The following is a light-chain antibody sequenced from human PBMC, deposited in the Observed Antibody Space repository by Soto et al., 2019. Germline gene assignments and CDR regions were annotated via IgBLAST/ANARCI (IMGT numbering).Light chain of an antibody. Sequence: QSALTQPPSASGSPGQSVTISCTGTSSDIGDYNYVSWYQQHPGKAPKFMMYEVSKRPSGIPDRFSGSKSGNTASLPVSGLQADDEADYYCSSYAGSNNWVFGGGTKLTVL. CDR3: SSYAGSNNWV. CDR2: EVS. V-gene: IGLV2-8*01. J-gene: IGLJ3*02. CDR1: SSDIGDYNY.